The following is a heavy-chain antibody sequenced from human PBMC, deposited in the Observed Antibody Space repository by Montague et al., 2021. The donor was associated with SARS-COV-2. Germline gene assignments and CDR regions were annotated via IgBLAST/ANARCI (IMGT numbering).Heavy chain of an antibody. V-gene: IGHV4-39*01. CDR2: IYNGGST. CDR3: ATRTKYPQNDFGF. D-gene: IGHD3-3*01. J-gene: IGHJ4*02. Sequence: SETLSLTCTVSGDSIRNSDYSWGWVRQPPGNGLEWIGNIYNGGSTFYNPSLKIRVTIFVDTSKNQFSLKLSSVTAADTAVYYCATRTKYPQNDFGFWGQGTLVTVSS. CDR1: GDSIRNSDYS.